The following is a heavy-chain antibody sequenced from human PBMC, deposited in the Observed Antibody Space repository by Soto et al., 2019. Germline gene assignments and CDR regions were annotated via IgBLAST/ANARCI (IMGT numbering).Heavy chain of an antibody. D-gene: IGHD2-21*01. V-gene: IGHV4-30-2*01. J-gene: IGHJ5*02. Sequence: QLQLQESGSGLVKPSQTLSRTCAVSDGSISSGGHSWSWIRQLPGKGLKWIGYIYHSGSTYYNPVLKSRVTISVDMTKNQFSLKLSSVTATDTAVYYCARIPSPWGQGTLVTVSS. CDR1: DGSISSGGHS. CDR3: ARIPSP. CDR2: IYHSGST.